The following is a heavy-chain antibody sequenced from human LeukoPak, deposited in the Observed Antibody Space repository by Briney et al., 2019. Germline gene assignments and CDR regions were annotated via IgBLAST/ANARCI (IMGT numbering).Heavy chain of an antibody. Sequence: SSETLSLTCTVSDDSISDYYRGWIRQPPGKGLEWIGYFYNSGRSTYNPSLKSRVTISADTSKNHFSLKLNSVTTADTAVCYCTRAAGWLIDYWGQGILVTVSS. D-gene: IGHD3-16*01. J-gene: IGHJ4*02. CDR1: DDSISDYY. V-gene: IGHV4-59*01. CDR3: TRAAGWLIDY. CDR2: FYNSGRS.